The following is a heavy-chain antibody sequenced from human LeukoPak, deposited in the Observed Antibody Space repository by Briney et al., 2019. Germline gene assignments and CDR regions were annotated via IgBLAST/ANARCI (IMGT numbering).Heavy chain of an antibody. J-gene: IGHJ4*02. CDR1: GDYISSGYY. D-gene: IGHD3-10*01. CDR2: IYHSGST. CDR3: ARRGDY. V-gene: IGHV4-38-2*02. Sequence: PSETLSLTCTVSGDYISSGYYWGWIRQPPGKGLEWIGSIYHSGSTYYNPSLKSRVTISVDTSKNQFSLRLRSVTAADTAVYYCARRGDYWGQGTLVTVSS.